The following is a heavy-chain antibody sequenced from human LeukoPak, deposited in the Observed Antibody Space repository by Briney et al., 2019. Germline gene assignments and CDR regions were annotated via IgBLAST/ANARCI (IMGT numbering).Heavy chain of an antibody. Sequence: ASVKVSCKASGYTFTSYAMNWVRQAPGQGLEWMGWMNPNSGNTGYAQKFQGRVTMTRNTSISTAYMELSSLRSEDTAVYYCARIGRVRGVISTYYFDYWGQGTLVTVSS. D-gene: IGHD3-10*02. CDR1: GYTFTSYA. J-gene: IGHJ4*02. CDR2: MNPNSGNT. CDR3: ARIGRVRGVISTYYFDY. V-gene: IGHV1-8*02.